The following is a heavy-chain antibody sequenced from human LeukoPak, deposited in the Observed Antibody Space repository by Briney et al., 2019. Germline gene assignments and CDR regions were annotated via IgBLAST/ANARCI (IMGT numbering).Heavy chain of an antibody. CDR2: IYYSGST. V-gene: IGHV4-39*01. CDR3: ARGRLLKGAYYYDSSGYRHDAFDI. CDR1: GGSISSSSYY. Sequence: SETLSLTCTVSGGSISSSSYYWGWIRQPPGKGLEWIGSIYYSGSTYYNPSLKSRVTISVDTSKNQFSLKLSSVTAADTAVYYCARGRLLKGAYYYDSSGYRHDAFDIWGQGTMVTVSS. J-gene: IGHJ3*02. D-gene: IGHD3-22*01.